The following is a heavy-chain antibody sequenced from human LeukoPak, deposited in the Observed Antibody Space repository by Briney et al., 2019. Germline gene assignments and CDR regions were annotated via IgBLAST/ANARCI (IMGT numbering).Heavy chain of an antibody. D-gene: IGHD6-13*01. V-gene: IGHV3-48*04. CDR2: ISSSGSTI. CDR1: GFTFGSYG. J-gene: IGHJ4*02. CDR3: AREDSSSRSADVKY. Sequence: PGGSLRLSCGGSGFTFGSYGMHWVRQAPGKGLEWVSYISSSGSTIYYADSVKGRFTISRDNAKNSLYLQMNSLRAEDTAVYYCAREDSSSRSADVKYWGQGTLVTVSS.